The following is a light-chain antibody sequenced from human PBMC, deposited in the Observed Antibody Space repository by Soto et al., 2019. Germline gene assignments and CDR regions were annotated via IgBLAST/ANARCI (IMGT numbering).Light chain of an antibody. V-gene: IGKV3-20*01. Sequence: DIVLTQSPDTLSLSPGERATLSCRASQSVSSNYLAWYQQKPGQAPRLLIYGASTRATGIPARFSGSGSGTDFTLTISRLEPEDFAVYYCQQYGSSSYTFGQGTRLEIK. J-gene: IGKJ2*01. CDR3: QQYGSSSYT. CDR2: GAS. CDR1: QSVSSNY.